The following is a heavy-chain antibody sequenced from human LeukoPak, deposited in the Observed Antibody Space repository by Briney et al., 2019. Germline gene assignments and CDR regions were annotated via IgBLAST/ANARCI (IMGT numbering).Heavy chain of an antibody. CDR3: ARTRGITRRSYYFDY. D-gene: IGHD3-16*01. Sequence: TSETLSLTCTVSGGSISSGDYYWSWIRQPPGKGLEWIGEINHSGSTNYNPSLKSRVTISVDTSKNQFSLKLSSVTAADTAVYYCARTRGITRRSYYFDYWGQGTLVTVSS. J-gene: IGHJ4*02. CDR1: GGSISSGDYY. V-gene: IGHV4-39*07. CDR2: INHSGST.